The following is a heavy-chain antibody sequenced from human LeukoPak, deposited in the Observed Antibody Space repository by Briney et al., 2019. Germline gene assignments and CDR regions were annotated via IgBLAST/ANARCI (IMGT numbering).Heavy chain of an antibody. D-gene: IGHD3-16*01. CDR3: AKTPMIDSYWFDP. CDR1: GFIFSRYA. Sequence: GRSLRLSCAASGFIFSRYAMHWVRQAPGKGLEWVAVMSHNGTVKYDADSVKGRFTVSRDNSKNTPYLQMNTLSVEDTAVYYCAKTPMIDSYWFDPWGQGTLVTVSS. V-gene: IGHV3-30-3*02. J-gene: IGHJ5*02. CDR2: MSHNGTVK.